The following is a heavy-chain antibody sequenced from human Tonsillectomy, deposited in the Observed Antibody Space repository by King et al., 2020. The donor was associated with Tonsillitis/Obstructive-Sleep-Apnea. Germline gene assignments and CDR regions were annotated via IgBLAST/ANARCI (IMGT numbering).Heavy chain of an antibody. Sequence: VQLVESGGGVVQPGRSLRLSCAASGFTFSSFGMHWVRQTPGKGLEWVTVISYDGSNKYYADSVKGRFTISRDNSKNTLYLQMNSLRAEDTAVYYCARAWYDVLTGYYYVIDYWGQGTLVTVSS. CDR3: ARAWYDVLTGYYYVIDY. D-gene: IGHD3-9*01. CDR2: ISYDGSNK. J-gene: IGHJ4*02. CDR1: GFTFSSFG. V-gene: IGHV3-30*19.